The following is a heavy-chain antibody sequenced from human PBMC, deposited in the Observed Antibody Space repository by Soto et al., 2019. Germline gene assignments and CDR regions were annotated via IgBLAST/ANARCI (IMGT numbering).Heavy chain of an antibody. D-gene: IGHD2-21*01. V-gene: IGHV1-18*01. J-gene: IGHJ4*02. CDR1: GYTFTSYG. CDR2: ISAYNGNT. CDR3: ARVEMIGLGFQDFDK. Sequence: ASVKVSCKASGYTFTSYGISWVRQAPGQGLEWMEWISAYNGNTNYAQKLQGRVTMTTDTSTSTAYMELRSLRSDDTAVYYCARVEMIGLGFQDFDKWGQGTLVTVSS.